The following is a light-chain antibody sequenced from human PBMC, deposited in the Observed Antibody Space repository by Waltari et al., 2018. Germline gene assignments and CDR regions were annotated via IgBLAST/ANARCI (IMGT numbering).Light chain of an antibody. Sequence: SYMVTQPPSVSVAPGQTATISCEGNNIGGKSVHWYQLRPGQAPVLVVHDDSDRPSWIPERFSGANSGNAATLTISRVEAGDEADYHCQVFDASSDVLFGGGTKLTVL. V-gene: IGLV3-21*02. CDR1: NIGGKS. CDR2: DDS. J-gene: IGLJ2*01. CDR3: QVFDASSDVL.